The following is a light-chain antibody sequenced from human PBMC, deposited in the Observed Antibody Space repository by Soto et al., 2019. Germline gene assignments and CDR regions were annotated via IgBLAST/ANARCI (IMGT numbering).Light chain of an antibody. J-gene: IGLJ3*02. CDR3: SSYAGSSTWV. Sequence: QSVPTQPPSASGSPGQSATISCTGTSSDVGGYNYVSRYQQYPGKTPKLMIYEVSKRPSGVPDCFSGSKSGNTASLTVSGLQAEDEADYYCSSYAGSSTWVFGGGTKLTVL. CDR1: SSDVGGYNY. V-gene: IGLV2-8*01. CDR2: EVS.